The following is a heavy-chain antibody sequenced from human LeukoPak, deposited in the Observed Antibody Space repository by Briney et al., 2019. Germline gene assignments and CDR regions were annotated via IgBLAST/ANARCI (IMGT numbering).Heavy chain of an antibody. CDR1: GGSVSGNSYY. J-gene: IGHJ5*02. D-gene: IGHD3-3*01. CDR3: AIHFSGYNTWFDP. Sequence: SETLSLTCTVSGGSVSGNSYYWGWIRQTPGKGLEWIATIYYTGSTYYNPSLKSRVTISVDTSKNHFSLNLSSVTAADTAVYYCAIHFSGYNTWFDPWGQGTLVTVSS. V-gene: IGHV4-39*01. CDR2: IYYTGST.